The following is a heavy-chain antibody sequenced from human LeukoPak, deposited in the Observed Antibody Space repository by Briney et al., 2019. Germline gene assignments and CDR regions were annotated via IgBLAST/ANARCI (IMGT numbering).Heavy chain of an antibody. CDR2: ISGDGGNT. CDR3: AKDSGSYSKGSNDY. J-gene: IGHJ4*02. Sequence: AGGSLRLSCAASGFTFDDYAMHWVRQAPGKGLEWVSLISGDGGNTYYADSVKGRFTISRDNSKNSLYLQMNSLRTEDTALYYCAKDSGSYSKGSNDYWGQGTLVTVSS. CDR1: GFTFDDYA. V-gene: IGHV3-43*02. D-gene: IGHD1-26*01.